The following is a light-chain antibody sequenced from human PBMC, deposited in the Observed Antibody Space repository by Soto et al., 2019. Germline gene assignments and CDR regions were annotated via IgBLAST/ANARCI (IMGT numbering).Light chain of an antibody. V-gene: IGLV2-14*01. CDR2: EVS. Sequence: QSVLTQPASVSGSPGQSITISCTGTSSDVGAYNYVSWYQQHSGKAPKLMIYEVSNRPSGVSNRFSGSKSGNTASLTISGLQAEDEADYYCSSFTSSNTVLIGGGTKLTVL. CDR3: SSFTSSNTVL. CDR1: SSDVGAYNY. J-gene: IGLJ2*01.